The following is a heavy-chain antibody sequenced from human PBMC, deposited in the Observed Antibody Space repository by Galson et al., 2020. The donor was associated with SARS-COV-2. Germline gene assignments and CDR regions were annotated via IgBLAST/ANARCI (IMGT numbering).Heavy chain of an antibody. D-gene: IGHD3-3*01. CDR1: GYTFTSYD. CDR3: ARGRAKSITICGVVIPQYYYYGRDV. V-gene: IGHV1-8*01. CDR2: MNPNSGNT. Sequence: ASVKVSCKASGYTFTSYDINWVRQATGQGLEWMGWMNPNSGNTGYAQKFQGRVTMTRNTSISTAYMELSSLRSEDTAVYYCARGRAKSITICGVVIPQYYYYGRDVVGQGTTVTVSS. J-gene: IGHJ6*02.